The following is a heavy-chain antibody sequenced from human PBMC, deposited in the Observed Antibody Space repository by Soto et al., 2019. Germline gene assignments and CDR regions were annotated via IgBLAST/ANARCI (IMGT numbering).Heavy chain of an antibody. D-gene: IGHD6-25*01. CDR3: ARVDSSGCSEY. CDR1: GYSFTSYW. J-gene: IGHJ4*02. CDR2: IYPGDSDT. V-gene: IGHV5-51*01. Sequence: GESVKLSCKGSGYSFTSYWIGWVRQMPGKGLECMGFIYPGDSDTTYSPSFQGRVTISADKYSSTAYLQWSSLKASDTAMYYCARVDSSGCSEYWGQGTLVTVSS.